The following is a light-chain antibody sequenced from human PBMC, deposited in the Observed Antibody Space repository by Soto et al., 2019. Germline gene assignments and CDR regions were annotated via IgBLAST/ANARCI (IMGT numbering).Light chain of an antibody. CDR2: SAS. J-gene: IGKJ2*03. V-gene: IGKV3-15*01. CDR3: QQYKYRTMFS. CDR1: QSVGSS. Sequence: DTVMTQSPATLSASPGERATLSCWASQSVGSSLAWYQQKPGQAPRHLIYSASARATGVPARFSGSGSGTQFPLIISSLQSDDFAVYYCQQYKYRTMFSFGQGTKLDIK.